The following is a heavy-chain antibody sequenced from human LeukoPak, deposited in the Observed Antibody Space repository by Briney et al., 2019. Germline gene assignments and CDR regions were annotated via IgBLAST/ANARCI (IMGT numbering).Heavy chain of an antibody. Sequence: SETLSLTCTVSGGSISSGSYYWSWIRQPAGKGLEWIGRIYTSGSTNYNPSLKSRVTISVDTSKNQFSLKLSSVTPADTAVYYCARDEWYFDYWGQGTLVTVSS. CDR1: GGSISSGSYY. V-gene: IGHV4-61*02. J-gene: IGHJ4*02. CDR3: ARDEWYFDY. CDR2: IYTSGST. D-gene: IGHD3-3*01.